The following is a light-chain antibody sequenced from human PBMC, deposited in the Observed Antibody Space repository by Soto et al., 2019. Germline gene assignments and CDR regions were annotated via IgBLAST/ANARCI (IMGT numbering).Light chain of an antibody. Sequence: DIQMTQSPSTLSASVGDRVTITCRASQSINTWLAWYQQKPGTVPKLLIYEASTLESGVPSRFSVSRSGTEFTLTVSSLQPDDFAAYYCQQYNDSFRYTFGQGTKLEIK. J-gene: IGKJ2*01. CDR1: QSINTW. CDR3: QQYNDSFRYT. CDR2: EAS. V-gene: IGKV1-5*03.